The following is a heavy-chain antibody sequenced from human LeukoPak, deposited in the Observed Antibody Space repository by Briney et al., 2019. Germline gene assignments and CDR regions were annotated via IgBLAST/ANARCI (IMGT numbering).Heavy chain of an antibody. CDR2: IRYDGSNK. V-gene: IGHV3-30*02. CDR1: GFTSSTNG. CDR3: VGVVVITPY. J-gene: IGHJ4*02. D-gene: IGHD3-22*01. Sequence: GGSLRLSCVASGFTSSTNGMHSVRQAPGKGPEWVALIRYDGSNKDYADSVKGRFIVSRDNSKNTLYMQMNSLRVEDTAVYYCVGVVVITPYWGQGTLVTVSS.